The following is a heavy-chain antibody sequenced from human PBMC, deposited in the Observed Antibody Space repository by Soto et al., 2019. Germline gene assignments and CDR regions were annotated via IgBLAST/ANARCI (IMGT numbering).Heavy chain of an antibody. V-gene: IGHV1-2*02. D-gene: IGHD3-10*01. CDR3: ARDRRLTWFGELLSAFDY. Sequence: DSVKVSSKASGYTFTGYYMHWVRQAPGQGLEWMGWINPNSGGTNYAQKFQGRVTMTRDTSISTAYMELSRLRSDDTAVYYCARDRRLTWFGELLSAFDYWGQGALVTVSS. CDR1: GYTFTGYY. CDR2: INPNSGGT. J-gene: IGHJ4*02.